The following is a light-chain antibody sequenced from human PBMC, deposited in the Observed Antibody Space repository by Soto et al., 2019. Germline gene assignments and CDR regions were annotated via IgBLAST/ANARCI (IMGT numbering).Light chain of an antibody. CDR3: SSYTITSTYV. CDR1: SSDVGGYNY. Sequence: QSVLTQPACVSVSPGQSITISCTGTSSDVGGYNYVSWYQQHPGKAPKLMIYEVSDRPSGVSNRFSGSKSGNTASLTISGLQAEDEADYYCSSYTITSTYVFGTGTKV. CDR2: EVS. J-gene: IGLJ1*01. V-gene: IGLV2-14*01.